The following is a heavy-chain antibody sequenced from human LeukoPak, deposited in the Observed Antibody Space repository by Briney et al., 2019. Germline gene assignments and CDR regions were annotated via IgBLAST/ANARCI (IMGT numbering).Heavy chain of an antibody. V-gene: IGHV1-46*01. CDR2: INPSGDTT. CDR1: GYTFINYY. D-gene: IGHD2-15*01. CDR3: ARIPYCSGGSCYSEPFDY. Sequence: RASVKVSCKTSGYTFINYYMHWVRQAPGQGLEWMGIINPSGDTTNYAQKFQGRVTMTRDTSTSTAYMELSRLRSDDTAVYYCARIPYCSGGSCYSEPFDYWAREPWSPSPQ. J-gene: IGHJ4*02.